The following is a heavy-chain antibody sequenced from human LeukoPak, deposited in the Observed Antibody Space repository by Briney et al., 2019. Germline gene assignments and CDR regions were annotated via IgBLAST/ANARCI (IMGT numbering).Heavy chain of an antibody. CDR1: GFTFSSYG. CDR2: ISYDGSNK. CDR3: ARSVGELGNAFDI. Sequence: PGGSLRLSCAASGFTFSSYGMHWVRQAPGKGLEWVAVISYDGSNKYYADSVKGRFTISRDNSKNTLYLQMNSLRAEDTAVYYCARSVGELGNAFDIWGQGTMVTVSS. D-gene: IGHD3-10*01. J-gene: IGHJ3*02. V-gene: IGHV3-30*03.